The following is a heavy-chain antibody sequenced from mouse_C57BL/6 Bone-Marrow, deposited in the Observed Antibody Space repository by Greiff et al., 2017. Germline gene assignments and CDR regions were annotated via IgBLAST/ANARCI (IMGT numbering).Heavy chain of an antibody. V-gene: IGHV1-59*01. CDR3: ARENGYYSNYGDY. D-gene: IGHD2-5*01. CDR2: IDPSDSYT. Sequence: VQLQQSGAELVKPGASVKLSCKASGYTFTSYWMHWVKQRPGQGLEWIGVIDPSDSYTNYNQKFKGKATLTVDTSSSTAYMQLSSLTSEDSAVYYCARENGYYSNYGDYWGQGTTLTVSS. J-gene: IGHJ2*01. CDR1: GYTFTSYW.